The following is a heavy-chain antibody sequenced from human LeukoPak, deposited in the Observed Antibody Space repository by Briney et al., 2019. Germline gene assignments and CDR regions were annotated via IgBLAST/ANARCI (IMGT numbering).Heavy chain of an antibody. CDR3: ARSSRYYDSSGLQAYYFDY. Sequence: ASVKVSCKASGGTFSSYAISWVRQAPGQGLEWMGGIILIFGTANYAQKFQGRVTITADESTSTAYMELSSLRSEDTAVYYCARSSRYYDSSGLQAYYFDYWGQGTLVTVSS. D-gene: IGHD3-22*01. J-gene: IGHJ4*02. CDR2: IILIFGTA. V-gene: IGHV1-69*01. CDR1: GGTFSSYA.